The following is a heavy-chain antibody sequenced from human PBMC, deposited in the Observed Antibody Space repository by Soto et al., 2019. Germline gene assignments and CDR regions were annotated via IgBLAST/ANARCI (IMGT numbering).Heavy chain of an antibody. J-gene: IGHJ6*02. D-gene: IGHD2-2*01. CDR1: GGTFISYA. CDR3: ARAGAGYCSSTSCSPIPSYYYGMDV. V-gene: IGHV1-69*06. CDR2: IIPIFGTA. Sequence: SVKVSCKASGGTFISYAIIWVRQAPGQGLEWMGGIIPIFGTANYAQKFQGRVTITADKSTSTAYMELSSLRSEDTAVYYCARAGAGYCSSTSCSPIPSYYYGMDVWGQGTTVTVSS.